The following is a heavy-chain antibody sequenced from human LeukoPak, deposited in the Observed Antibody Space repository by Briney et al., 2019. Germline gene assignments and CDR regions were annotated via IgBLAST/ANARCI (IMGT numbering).Heavy chain of an antibody. CDR3: ARTWIQLWLQSEDYGMDV. Sequence: GSLRLSCAASGFTFSDYYMRWIRQAPGKGLEWIGYIYYSGSTNYNPSLKSRVTISVDTSKNQFSLKLSSVTAADTAVYYCARTWIQLWLQSEDYGMDVWGQGTTVTVSS. V-gene: IGHV4-59*08. CDR2: IYYSGST. D-gene: IGHD5-18*01. CDR1: GFTFSDYY. J-gene: IGHJ6*02.